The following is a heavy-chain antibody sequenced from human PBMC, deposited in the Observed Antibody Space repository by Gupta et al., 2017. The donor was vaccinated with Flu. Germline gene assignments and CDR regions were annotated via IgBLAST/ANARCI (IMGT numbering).Heavy chain of an antibody. Sequence: QVQLVQSGAEVKKPGASVKVSCKASEYTFPAYYIHWVRQAPGQGLEWMGRINPHSGTTNYEQKFQGRVTVTIDTSISTAYMDLSRLRSDDTAVYYCAREKHCSTTSCYRWFDPWGQGTLVTVSS. CDR2: INPHSGTT. V-gene: IGHV1-2*06. J-gene: IGHJ5*02. D-gene: IGHD2-2*02. CDR1: EYTFPAYY. CDR3: AREKHCSTTSCYRWFDP.